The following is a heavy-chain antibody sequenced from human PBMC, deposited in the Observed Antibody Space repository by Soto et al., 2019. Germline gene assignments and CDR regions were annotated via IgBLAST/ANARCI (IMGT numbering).Heavy chain of an antibody. D-gene: IGHD3-16*02. CDR3: ARLTIMITFGGVIGIGPEFDY. CDR1: GFSLSTSGVG. V-gene: IGHV2-5*02. J-gene: IGHJ4*02. Sequence: QITLKESGPTLVKPTQTLTLTCTFSGFSLSTSGVGVGWIRQPPGKALEWLALIYWDDDKRHSPSLKSRLTITKDTSKNQVVLTMTNMDPVDTATYYCARLTIMITFGGVIGIGPEFDYWGQGTLVTVSS. CDR2: IYWDDDK.